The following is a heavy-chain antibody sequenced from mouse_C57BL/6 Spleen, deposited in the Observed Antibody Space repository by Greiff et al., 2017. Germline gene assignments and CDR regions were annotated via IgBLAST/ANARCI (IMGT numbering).Heavy chain of an antibody. CDR3: ARRGDYYGSRDFDV. Sequence: QVQLQQSGAELVKPGASVKISCKASGYAFSSYWMNWVKQRPGKGLEWIGQIYPGDGDTNYNGKFKGKATLTADKSSSTAYMQRSSLTSEDSAVYFCARRGDYYGSRDFDVWGTGTTVTVSS. D-gene: IGHD1-1*01. CDR2: IYPGDGDT. CDR1: GYAFSSYW. J-gene: IGHJ1*03. V-gene: IGHV1-80*01.